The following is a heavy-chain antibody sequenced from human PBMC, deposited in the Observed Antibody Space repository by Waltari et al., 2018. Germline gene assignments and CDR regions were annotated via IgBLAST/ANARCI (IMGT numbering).Heavy chain of an antibody. CDR3: ARDLKGSGSYYKPYYFDY. V-gene: IGHV1-2*02. J-gene: IGHJ4*02. D-gene: IGHD3-10*01. CDR2: INPNSGGT. CDR1: GYTFTGYY. Sequence: QIQLVQSGGEVKQPGASVKVSCKASGYTFTGYYMHWVRTAPGPGLEWMGWINPNSGGTNYAQKFQGRVTMTRDTSISTAYMELSRLRSDDTAVYYCARDLKGSGSYYKPYYFDYWGQGTLVTVSS.